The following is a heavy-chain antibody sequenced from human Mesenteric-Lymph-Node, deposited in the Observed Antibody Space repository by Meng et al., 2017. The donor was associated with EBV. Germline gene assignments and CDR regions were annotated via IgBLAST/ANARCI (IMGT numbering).Heavy chain of an antibody. J-gene: IGHJ5*02. CDR2: LYHSGST. V-gene: IGHV4-30-2*01. CDR3: VGNYGGNLGWIDP. D-gene: IGHD4/OR15-4a*01. CDR1: GDSINSGGYS. Sequence: QVQLQQSDSGLVKPSQTLSLTCTVSGDSINSGGYSWSWIRQPPGKGLEWIGYLYHSGSTYYSPSLKGRVTISVDRSKNQFSLKLTSVTAADTAVYYCVGNYGGNLGWIDPWGQGTLVTVSS.